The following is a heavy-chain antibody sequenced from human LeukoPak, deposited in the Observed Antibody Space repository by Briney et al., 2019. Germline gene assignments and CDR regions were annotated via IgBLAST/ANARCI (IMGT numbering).Heavy chain of an antibody. CDR1: GFTFSDYY. D-gene: IGHD7-27*01. CDR2: ISSSSSYA. J-gene: IGHJ6*02. CDR3: ARVPQLGMGRSYYYGMDV. Sequence: GGSLRLSCAASGFTFSDYYMSWIRQAPGKGLEWASYISSSSSYANYADSVKGRFTISRDNAKNSLYLQMNSLRAEDTAVYYCARVPQLGMGRSYYYGMDVWGQGTTVTVSS. V-gene: IGHV3-11*05.